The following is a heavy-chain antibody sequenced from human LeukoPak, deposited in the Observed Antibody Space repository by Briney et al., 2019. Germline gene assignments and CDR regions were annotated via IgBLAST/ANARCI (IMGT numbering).Heavy chain of an antibody. CDR2: ISGSGGST. J-gene: IGHJ4*02. V-gene: IGHV3-23*01. D-gene: IGHD6-19*01. Sequence: HPGGSLRLSCAASGFTFSNYAMHWVRQAPGKGLEWVSAISGSGGSTYYADSVKGRFTISRDNSKNTLYLQMNSLRAEDTAVYYCAKAGYSSGWSPDYWGQGTLVTVSS. CDR3: AKAGYSSGWSPDY. CDR1: GFTFSNYA.